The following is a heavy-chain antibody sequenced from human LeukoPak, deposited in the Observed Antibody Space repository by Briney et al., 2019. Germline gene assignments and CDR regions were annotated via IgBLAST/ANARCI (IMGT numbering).Heavy chain of an antibody. CDR2: IYYSGST. J-gene: IGHJ4*02. V-gene: IGHV4-59*12. Sequence: PSETLSLTCTVSGGSISSYYWSWIRQPPGKGLEWIGYIYYSGSTNYNPSLKSRVTISVDKSKNQFSLKLSSVTAADTAVYYCVRVGDSSGYYPTPYFDYWGQGTLVTVSS. D-gene: IGHD3-22*01. CDR3: VRVGDSSGYYPTPYFDY. CDR1: GGSISSYY.